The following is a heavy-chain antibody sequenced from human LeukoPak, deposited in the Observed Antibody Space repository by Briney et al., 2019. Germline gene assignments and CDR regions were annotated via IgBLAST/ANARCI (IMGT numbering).Heavy chain of an antibody. CDR3: ASGWYYDSSGYYVDAFDF. J-gene: IGHJ3*01. V-gene: IGHV3-48*02. Sequence: GGSLRLSCAASGFTFTTYSMNWVRQAPGKGLEWVSYISGSSSTIYYAGSVKGRFTISRDSAKNSLYLQMNSLRDEDTAVYYCASGWYYDSSGYYVDAFDFWGQGTMVTVSS. CDR1: GFTFTTYS. CDR2: ISGSSSTI. D-gene: IGHD3-22*01.